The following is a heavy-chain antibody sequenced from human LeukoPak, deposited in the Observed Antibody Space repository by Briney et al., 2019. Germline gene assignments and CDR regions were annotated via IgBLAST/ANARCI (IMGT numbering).Heavy chain of an antibody. CDR1: GGTFSRSA. D-gene: IGHD6-13*01. CDR3: ARKGAAAVPFDY. V-gene: IGHV1-69*13. J-gene: IGHJ4*02. CDR2: IIPIFGTA. Sequence: ASVKVSCKASGGTFSRSAISWVRQAPGQGLEWMGGIIPIFGTANYAQKFQGRVTITADESTSTAYMELSSLRSEDTAVYYCARKGAAAVPFDYWGQGTLVTVSS.